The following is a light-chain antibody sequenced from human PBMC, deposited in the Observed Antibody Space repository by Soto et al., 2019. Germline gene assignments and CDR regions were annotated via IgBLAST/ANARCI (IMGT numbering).Light chain of an antibody. CDR2: AAS. CDR3: QQANSFPLT. Sequence: DIQMTQSPSSVSASVGDRVTITCRASQGITNWLAWYQQKPGKAPKLLIYAASGLPSGVPSRFRGSGSGTDFTLTISSLQPEDFDTYYCQQANSFPLTLAGGTKVDIK. V-gene: IGKV1-12*01. CDR1: QGITNW. J-gene: IGKJ4*01.